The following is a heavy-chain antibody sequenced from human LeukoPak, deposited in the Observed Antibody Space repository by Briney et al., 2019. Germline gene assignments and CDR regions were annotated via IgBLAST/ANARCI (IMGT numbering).Heavy chain of an antibody. CDR2: IYYSGST. J-gene: IGHJ4*02. CDR3: ARTLVSQLTDY. CDR1: GGSISSGGYY. V-gene: IGHV4-31*03. Sequence: PSDTLSLTCTVSGGSISSGGYYWSWIRQHPGRGLEWIGYIYYSGSTYYNPSLKSRVTISVDTSKNQFSLKLSSVTAADTAVYYCARTLVSQLTDYWGQGTLVTVSS. D-gene: IGHD3-9*01.